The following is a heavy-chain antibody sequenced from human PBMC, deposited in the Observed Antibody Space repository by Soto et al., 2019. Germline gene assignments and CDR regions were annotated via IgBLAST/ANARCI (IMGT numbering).Heavy chain of an antibody. J-gene: IGHJ4*02. CDR3: ASHYDMWSGYLSPVDY. D-gene: IGHD3-3*01. Sequence: QVQLVESGGDLVKPGGSLRLSCAASGYTFSDYYMSWIRQAPGKGLEWISYIDTSGTKIYYADSVKGRFTITRDNAKNSLYLEMNSPRDEDTAVYYCASHYDMWSGYLSPVDYWGQGTLVTASS. V-gene: IGHV3-11*01. CDR2: IDTSGTKI. CDR1: GYTFSDYY.